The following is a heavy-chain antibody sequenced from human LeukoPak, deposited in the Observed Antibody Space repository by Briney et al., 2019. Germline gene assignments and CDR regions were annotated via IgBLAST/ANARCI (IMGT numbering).Heavy chain of an antibody. V-gene: IGHV3-30*18. CDR3: AKVGSEYCSSTSCFKK. D-gene: IGHD2-2*01. Sequence: GGSLRLSCAASGFTFNSYGMHWVRQAPGKGLEWVAVISYDGSNKYYADSVRGRFTISRDNSKNTLYLQMNSLRTEDTAVYYCAKVGSEYCSSTSCFKKWGQGTLVTVPS. CDR2: ISYDGSNK. CDR1: GFTFNSYG. J-gene: IGHJ4*02.